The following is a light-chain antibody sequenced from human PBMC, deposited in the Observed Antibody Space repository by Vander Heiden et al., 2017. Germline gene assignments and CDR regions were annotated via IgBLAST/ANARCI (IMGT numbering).Light chain of an antibody. Sequence: DIQMTQSPSSLSASVGDRVTITCRASQSISNYLNWFQQKPGKAPKLLIYAASSLQSGVPSRFSGSGSGTDFTLTIRRLQPEDFATYYCQQRDSTPYTFGQGTKMEIK. CDR1: QSISNY. J-gene: IGKJ2*01. CDR2: AAS. V-gene: IGKV1-39*01. CDR3: QQRDSTPYT.